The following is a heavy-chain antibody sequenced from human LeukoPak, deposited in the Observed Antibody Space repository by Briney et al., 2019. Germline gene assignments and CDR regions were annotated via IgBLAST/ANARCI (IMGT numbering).Heavy chain of an antibody. J-gene: IGHJ6*03. CDR1: GFTFSSYE. CDR3: AREHYFYYMDG. Sequence: PGGSLRPSCAASGFTFSSYEMNWVRQAPGKGLDWVSYISTSGSTIYYADSVKGRFTISRDNAENSLYLQMNSLRAEDTATYYCAREHYFYYMDGWGKGTTVTVSS. V-gene: IGHV3-48*03. CDR2: ISTSGSTI.